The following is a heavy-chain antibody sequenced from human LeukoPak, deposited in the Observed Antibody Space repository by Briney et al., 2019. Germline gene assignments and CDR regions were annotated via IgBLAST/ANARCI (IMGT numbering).Heavy chain of an antibody. Sequence: PGGSLRFSCAASGFTFSSYGMHWVRQAPGKGLEWVAVISYDGSNKYYADSVKGRFTISRDNAKNSLYLQMNSLRAEDTAVYYCARGSHITMVRGVTEDWYFDLWGRGTLVTVSS. CDR2: ISYDGSNK. CDR3: ARGSHITMVRGVTEDWYFDL. D-gene: IGHD3-10*01. V-gene: IGHV3-30*03. CDR1: GFTFSSYG. J-gene: IGHJ2*01.